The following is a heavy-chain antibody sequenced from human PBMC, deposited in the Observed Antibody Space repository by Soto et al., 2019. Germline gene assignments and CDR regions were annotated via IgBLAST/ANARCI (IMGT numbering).Heavy chain of an antibody. CDR2: INHSGSP. V-gene: IGHV4-34*01. D-gene: IGHD2-8*02. Sequence: SETLSLTCTVSGDSISSNYWSWIRQPPGKGLEWIGDINHSGSPNYNPSLKSRVTISVDTSKNQFSLKLTSVTAADTAVFYCARDKITGLFDYWGQGTLVTVSS. CDR1: GDSISSNY. CDR3: ARDKITGLFDY. J-gene: IGHJ4*02.